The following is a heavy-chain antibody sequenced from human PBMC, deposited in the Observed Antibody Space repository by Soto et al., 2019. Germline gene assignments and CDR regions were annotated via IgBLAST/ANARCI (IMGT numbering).Heavy chain of an antibody. J-gene: IGHJ4*02. CDR1: GFTFSIYS. Sequence: GGSLRLSCAGSGFTFSIYSMNWVRQAPGKGLEWISSISTGSNKYYANSVKGRFTISRDNSKNTLYLQMNSLRAEDTAFYYCARIAYDSSGSPFDYWGQGTLVTV. D-gene: IGHD3-22*01. CDR2: ISTGSNK. V-gene: IGHV3-33*08. CDR3: ARIAYDSSGSPFDY.